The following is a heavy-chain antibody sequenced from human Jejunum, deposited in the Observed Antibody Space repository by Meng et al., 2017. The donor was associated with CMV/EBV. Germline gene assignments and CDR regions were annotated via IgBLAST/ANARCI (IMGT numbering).Heavy chain of an antibody. CDR1: S. V-gene: IGHV4-38-2*02. CDR2: IYHGGIT. J-gene: IGHJ6*02. CDR3: ARDCSTISCYMGGYYYYYGLDV. Sequence: SWGWIRQSPGGGLEWLASIYHGGITYYNPSLKSRVTMSVGTSKNQFSLKLTSVTAADTAVYYCARDCSTISCYMGGYYYYYGLDVWGQGTTVTVS. D-gene: IGHD2-2*01.